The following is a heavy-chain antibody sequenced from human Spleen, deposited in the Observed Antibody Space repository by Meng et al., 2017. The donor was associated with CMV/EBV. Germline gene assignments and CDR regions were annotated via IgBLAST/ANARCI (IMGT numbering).Heavy chain of an antibody. Sequence: ASVKVSCKASGYTFNTYYMHWVRQAPGQGLEWMGIINSSGGSTTYIQKFQGRVAMTRDTSTSTVYMELRSLRSEDTAVYYCARDRSLRFLEWLSSGMDVWGQGTTVTVSS. D-gene: IGHD3-3*01. CDR3: ARDRSLRFLEWLSSGMDV. CDR2: INSSGGST. V-gene: IGHV1-46*02. J-gene: IGHJ6*02. CDR1: GYTFNTYY.